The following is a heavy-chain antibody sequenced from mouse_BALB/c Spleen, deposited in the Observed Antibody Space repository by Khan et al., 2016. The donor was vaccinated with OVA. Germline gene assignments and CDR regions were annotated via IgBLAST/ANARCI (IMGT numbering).Heavy chain of an antibody. J-gene: IGHJ3*01. CDR1: GYTFTSYT. V-gene: IGHV1-4*01. Sequence: VQLQESGAELARPGASVKMSCKASGYTFTSYTMHWVKQRPGQGLEWIGYINPSSAYINYNQKFKDKATLTEDKSSSTAYMQLSNLISEDSAVYYCASYYRYPAWFAYWGQGTLVTVSA. D-gene: IGHD2-14*01. CDR2: INPSSAYI. CDR3: ASYYRYPAWFAY.